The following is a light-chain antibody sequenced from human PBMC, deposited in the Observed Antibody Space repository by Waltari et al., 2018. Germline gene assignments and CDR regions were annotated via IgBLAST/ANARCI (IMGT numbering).Light chain of an antibody. CDR2: EVT. J-gene: IGLJ2*01. CDR1: TSDVGSYNL. V-gene: IGLV2-23*02. Sequence: QSALTQPASVSGSPGQSITIPCTGTTSDVGSYNLVSWLQQHPGRAPKLMIYEVTKRPSGVSDRFSGSKSVNTASLTLSGLQTEDEADYYCCSYAGASTFVFGGGTKLTVL. CDR3: CSYAGASTFV.